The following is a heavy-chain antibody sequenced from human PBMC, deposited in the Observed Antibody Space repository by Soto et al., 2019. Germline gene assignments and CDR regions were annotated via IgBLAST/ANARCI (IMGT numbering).Heavy chain of an antibody. Sequence: QVQLVQSGAEVKKPGASVKVSCKASGYTFIHYYIHWVRQAPGQGLEWMGIINPNGGSTTYAQKFRAGFTMTRDTSTSTVYMELSSLRSEDSAVYYCATSVNSAMAFDYWGQGTLVTVSS. CDR3: ATSVNSAMAFDY. J-gene: IGHJ4*02. CDR1: GYTFIHYY. CDR2: INPNGGST. V-gene: IGHV1-46*01. D-gene: IGHD5-18*01.